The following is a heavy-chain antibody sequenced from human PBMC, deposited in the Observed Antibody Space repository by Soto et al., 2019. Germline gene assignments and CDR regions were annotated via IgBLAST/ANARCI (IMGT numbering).Heavy chain of an antibody. J-gene: IGHJ4*02. CDR3: ARQIYDSDTGPNFQYYFDS. V-gene: IGHV5-10-1*01. CDR2: IDPSDSQT. D-gene: IGHD3-22*01. CDR1: RYSFAGYW. Sequence: GESLNISCKGSRYSFAGYWITWVRQKPGKGRDWMGRIDPSDSQTYYSPSFRGHVTISATKSITTVFLQWSSLRASDTAMYYCARQIYDSDTGPNFQYYFDSWGQGTPVTVSS.